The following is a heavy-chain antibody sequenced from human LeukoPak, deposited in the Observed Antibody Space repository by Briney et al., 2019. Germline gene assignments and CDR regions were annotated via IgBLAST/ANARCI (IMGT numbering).Heavy chain of an antibody. CDR3: ARNKSPTWIQLWLSP. Sequence: ASVKVSCKASGYTFTGYYIHWVRQAPGQWLELMGRSNPNNGGTNYVQKFQGWVTMTRDTSISTAYMELSRLRSDDTAIYYCARNKSPTWIQLWLSPWGQGTLVTVSS. J-gene: IGHJ5*02. CDR1: GYTFTGYY. V-gene: IGHV1-2*04. CDR2: SNPNNGGT. D-gene: IGHD5-18*01.